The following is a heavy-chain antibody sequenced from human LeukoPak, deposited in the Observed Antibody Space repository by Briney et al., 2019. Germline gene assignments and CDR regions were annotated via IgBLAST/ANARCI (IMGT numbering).Heavy chain of an antibody. CDR1: GFTFSSYG. D-gene: IGHD6-19*01. J-gene: IGHJ4*02. V-gene: IGHV3-30*02. CDR3: ARAGTAVRLGMGFDS. Sequence: PGGSLRLSCTASGFTFSSYGMHWVRQAPGKGLEWVAYIQYDGSNQQYADSLKGRLTVSRDNAKNSLYLQMNSLRVEDTAIYYCARAGTAVRLGMGFDSWGQGTLVTVSS. CDR2: IQYDGSNQ.